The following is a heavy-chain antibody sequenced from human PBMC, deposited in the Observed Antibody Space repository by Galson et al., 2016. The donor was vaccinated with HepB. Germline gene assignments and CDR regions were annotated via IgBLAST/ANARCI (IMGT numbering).Heavy chain of an antibody. CDR2: VSGTSGNT. J-gene: IGHJ4*01. V-gene: IGHV3-23*01. CDR3: AKERAYLRGEFLGTFEY. D-gene: IGHD3-10*01. CDR1: GFTFYKYA. Sequence: SLRLSCAASGFTFYKYAMSWVRQAPGKGLEWVAYVSGTSGNTQYADSVEGRFTISRDNHNSTVTLQITNLRVDDTAIYSCAKERAYLRGEFLGTFEYWGHGTPVTVSS.